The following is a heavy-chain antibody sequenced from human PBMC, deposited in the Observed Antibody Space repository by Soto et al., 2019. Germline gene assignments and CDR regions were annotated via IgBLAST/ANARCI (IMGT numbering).Heavy chain of an antibody. CDR1: GGTFSNYG. Sequence: QVQLVQSGAEVKKPGSSVKVSCKASGGTFSNYGISWVRQAPGQGPEWLGGIIPIFGTANYAQKLQGRVKITADESKSTAYMELSSMRSEDTAVYYCASPYYDSSGYYYWGQGTLVTVSS. J-gene: IGHJ4*02. V-gene: IGHV1-69*01. CDR2: IIPIFGTA. CDR3: ASPYYDSSGYYY. D-gene: IGHD3-22*01.